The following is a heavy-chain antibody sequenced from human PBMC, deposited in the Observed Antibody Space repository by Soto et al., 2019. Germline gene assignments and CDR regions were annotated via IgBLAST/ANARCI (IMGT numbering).Heavy chain of an antibody. CDR3: ARRFMSAGLLDA. CDR2: INAANGNT. J-gene: IGHJ5*02. V-gene: IGHV1-3*01. D-gene: IGHD3-10*01. CDR1: GYTFTSYA. Sequence: QVQLVQSGAEVMRPGASVKVSCKASGYTFTSYAVHWVRQAPGQGLEWMGWINAANGNTEYFERFRGRVTITRDISASTVQMERIGLTSEYTAVYYCARRFMSAGLLDALGQGTLVTSAS.